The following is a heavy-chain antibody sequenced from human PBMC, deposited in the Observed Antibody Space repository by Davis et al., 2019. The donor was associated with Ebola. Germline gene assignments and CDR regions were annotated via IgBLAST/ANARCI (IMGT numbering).Heavy chain of an antibody. CDR1: GFTFSSNS. CDR2: ISSSSNYI. D-gene: IGHD4/OR15-4a*01. V-gene: IGHV3-21*01. Sequence: GGSLRLSCAASGFTFSSNSMNWVRQAPGKGLEWVSFISSSSNYIYYADSVKGRFTVSSDNAKNSLYLQMNSLRAEDTALYYCAKDKTMATQYWYFDLWGRGTLVTVSS. CDR3: AKDKTMATQYWYFDL. J-gene: IGHJ2*01.